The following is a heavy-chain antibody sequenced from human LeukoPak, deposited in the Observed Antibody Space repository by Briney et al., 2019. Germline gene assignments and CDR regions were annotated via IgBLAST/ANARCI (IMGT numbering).Heavy chain of an antibody. CDR2: TYYSGAT. CDR1: GGSITSLS. V-gene: IGHV4-59*11. Sequence: TSETLSLTYNVSGGSITSLSWNWIRQSPGKGLEWIGYTYYSGATNYSPSPKSRVTISLDTSKSQISLKLKSVTAADTAVYFCARDAGMAGHPPGNWFDPWGQGTLVTVSS. CDR3: ARDAGMAGHPPGNWFDP. D-gene: IGHD6-13*01. J-gene: IGHJ5*02.